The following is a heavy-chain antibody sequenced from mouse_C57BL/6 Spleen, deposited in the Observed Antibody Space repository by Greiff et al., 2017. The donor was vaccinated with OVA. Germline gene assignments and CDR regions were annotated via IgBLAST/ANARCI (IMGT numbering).Heavy chain of an antibody. CDR1: GFNIKDYY. CDR2: IDPEVGDT. Sequence: EVQLQQSGAELVKPGASVKLSCTASGFNIKDYYMHWVKQRTEQGLEWIGRIDPEVGDTQSAPKFQGKATITADTSSNTAYLQLSSLTSEDTAVYYCARKGGGSSYYYAMDYWGQGTSVTVSS. V-gene: IGHV14-2*01. CDR3: ARKGGGSSYYYAMDY. J-gene: IGHJ4*01. D-gene: IGHD1-1*01.